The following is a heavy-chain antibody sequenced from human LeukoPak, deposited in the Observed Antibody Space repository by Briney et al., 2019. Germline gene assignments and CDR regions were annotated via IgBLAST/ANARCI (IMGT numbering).Heavy chain of an antibody. CDR2: IIPIFGTA. D-gene: IGHD2-2*01. V-gene: IGHV1-69*13. Sequence: SVKVSCKVSGYTLTELSMHWVRQAPGQGLEWMGGIIPIFGTANYAQKFQGRVTITADESTSTAYMELSSLRSEDTAVYYCARGLNIVVVPAAHYYYYYGMDVWGQGTTVTVSS. J-gene: IGHJ6*02. CDR1: GYTLTELS. CDR3: ARGLNIVVVPAAHYYYYYGMDV.